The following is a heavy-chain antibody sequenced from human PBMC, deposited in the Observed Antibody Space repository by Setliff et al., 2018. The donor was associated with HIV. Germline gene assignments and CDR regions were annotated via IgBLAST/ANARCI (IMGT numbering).Heavy chain of an antibody. Sequence: HPGGSLRLSCAASGFTFDNYAMVWVRQAPGKGLEWVSLISWDGASTFYADSVEGRFTVSRDSYRNSLYLQMNSLRAEDTAVYYCMRDPGPSVTWGQGTMVTVSS. CDR2: ISWDGAST. D-gene: IGHD3-16*02. J-gene: IGHJ3*01. CDR1: GFTFDNYA. V-gene: IGHV3-43D*04. CDR3: MRDPGPSVT.